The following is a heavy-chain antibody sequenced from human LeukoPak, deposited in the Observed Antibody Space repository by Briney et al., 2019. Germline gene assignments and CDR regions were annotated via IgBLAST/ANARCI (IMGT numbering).Heavy chain of an antibody. CDR1: GGSFSGYY. J-gene: IGHJ4*02. D-gene: IGHD5-18*01. Sequence: XETLSLTCAVYGGSFSGYYWSWIRQPPGKGLEWIGEINHSGSTNYNPSLKSRVTISVDTSKNQFSLKLSSVTAADTAVYYCARGARGYRGDYWGQGTLVTVSS. CDR2: INHSGST. V-gene: IGHV4-34*01. CDR3: ARGARGYRGDY.